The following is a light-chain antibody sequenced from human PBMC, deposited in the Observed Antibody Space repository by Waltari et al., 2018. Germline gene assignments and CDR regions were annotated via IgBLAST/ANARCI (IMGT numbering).Light chain of an antibody. CDR2: DVT. V-gene: IGLV2-11*01. CDR3: CSNAGSYEV. CDR1: SRDIRRYNY. Sequence: QSALTQPRSASGPPGQAVTISCTGTSRDIRRYNYVCWYQQHHGKAPKLLIYDVTERPSGVPDRFSASKSGNTASVTISGLQAEDEADYYCCSNAGSYEVFGGGTKLTVL. J-gene: IGLJ2*01.